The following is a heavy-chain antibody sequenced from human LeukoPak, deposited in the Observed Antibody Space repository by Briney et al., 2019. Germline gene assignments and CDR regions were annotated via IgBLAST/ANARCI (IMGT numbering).Heavy chain of an antibody. V-gene: IGHV3-23*01. CDR1: GITLSNYG. CDR3: AKRGVVIRVFLVGFHKEAYYFES. J-gene: IGHJ4*02. Sequence: GGSLRLSCAVSGITLSNYGMSWVRPAPWKGLEWVAGISVRGGSSKYADSVKGRLTISRDNPKNTLFLQMNSLRADDTAVYFCAKRGVVIRVFLVGFHKEAYYFESWGQGALVTVSS. D-gene: IGHD3/OR15-3a*01. CDR2: ISVRGGSS.